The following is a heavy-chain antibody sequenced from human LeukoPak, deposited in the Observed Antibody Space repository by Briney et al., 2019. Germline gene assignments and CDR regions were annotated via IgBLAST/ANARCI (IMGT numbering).Heavy chain of an antibody. V-gene: IGHV3-74*01. CDR2: INSDGSST. D-gene: IGHD3-9*01. J-gene: IGHJ4*02. Sequence: GGSLRLSCAASGFILSSYWMHWVRQAPGKGLVWVSRINSDGSSTSYADSVKGRFTISRDNAKNTLYLQMNSLRAEDTAVYYCARYFDWSYIDYWGQGTLVSVSS. CDR1: GFILSSYW. CDR3: ARYFDWSYIDY.